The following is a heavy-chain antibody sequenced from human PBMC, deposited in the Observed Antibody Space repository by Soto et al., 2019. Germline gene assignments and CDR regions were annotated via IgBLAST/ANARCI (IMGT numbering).Heavy chain of an antibody. CDR3: AKDREEYYYGIAV. V-gene: IGHV3-30*18. CDR1: GFTFRNFG. J-gene: IGHJ6*02. Sequence: QVQLVESGGGVVQPGGSLRLSCAASGFTFRNFGMHWVRQRPGKGLEWMAIISYDGLNKYYAASVEGRFTISRDNSKNTLFLHMNSLGAEDTAVYYCAKDREEYYYGIAVWGQGTTVTVSS. CDR2: ISYDGLNK.